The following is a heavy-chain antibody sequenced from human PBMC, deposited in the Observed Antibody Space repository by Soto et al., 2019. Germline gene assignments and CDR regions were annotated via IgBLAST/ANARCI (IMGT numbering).Heavy chain of an antibody. Sequence: PPQTLSLTCVISGDSVSTNRAAWNWIRQSPSRGLEWLGRTYYKSKWYNDYAVSVKSRITINPDTSRNQFSLQLNSVTPEDRAVYYCAIGGRNYFYGMDVWGQGTTVTVSS. V-gene: IGHV6-1*01. CDR1: GDSVSTNRAA. CDR2: TYYKSKWYN. D-gene: IGHD5-12*01. CDR3: AIGGRNYFYGMDV. J-gene: IGHJ6*02.